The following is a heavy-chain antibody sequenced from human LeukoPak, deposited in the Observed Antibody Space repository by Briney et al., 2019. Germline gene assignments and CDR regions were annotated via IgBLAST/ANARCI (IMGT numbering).Heavy chain of an antibody. CDR2: INPNSGGT. V-gene: IGHV1-2*02. CDR1: GYTFTGYY. Sequence: GASVKVSCKASGYTFTGYYMHWVRQAPGQGLEWMGWINPNSGGTNYAQKFQGRVTMTGDTSISTAYMELSRLRSDDTAVYYCARGPVVAAMGIIYFQHWGQGTLVTVSS. J-gene: IGHJ1*01. D-gene: IGHD2-15*01. CDR3: ARGPVVAAMGIIYFQH.